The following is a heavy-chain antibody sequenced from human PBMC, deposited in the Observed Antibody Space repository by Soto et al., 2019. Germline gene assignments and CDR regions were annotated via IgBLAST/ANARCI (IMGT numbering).Heavy chain of an antibody. CDR2: ISSSGSTI. CDR3: ARVYYGSGRYYNGDDGWFDP. J-gene: IGHJ5*02. CDR1: GFTFSDYY. V-gene: IGHV3-11*01. D-gene: IGHD3-10*01. Sequence: QVQLVESGGGLVKPGGSLRLSCAASGFTFSDYYMSWIRQAPGKGLEWVSYISSSGSTIYYADSVKGRFTISRDNAKNSLYLQINSLTAEYRAVYYCARVYYGSGRYYNGDDGWFDPWGQGTLVTVSS.